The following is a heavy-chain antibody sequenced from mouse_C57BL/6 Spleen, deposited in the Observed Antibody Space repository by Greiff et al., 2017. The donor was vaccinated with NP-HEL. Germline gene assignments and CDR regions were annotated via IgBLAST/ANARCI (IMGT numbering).Heavy chain of an antibody. Sequence: DVKLQESGAELVRPGASVKLSCTASGFNIKDDYMHWVKQRPEQGLEWIGWIDPENGDTEYASKFQGKATITADTSSNTAYLQLSSLTSEDTAVYYCTRRGWLLPFDYWGQGTTLTVSS. CDR3: TRRGWLLPFDY. V-gene: IGHV14-4*01. CDR2: IDPENGDT. J-gene: IGHJ2*01. CDR1: GFNIKDDY. D-gene: IGHD2-3*01.